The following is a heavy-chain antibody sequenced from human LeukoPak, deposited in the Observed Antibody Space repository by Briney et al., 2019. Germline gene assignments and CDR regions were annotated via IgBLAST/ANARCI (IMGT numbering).Heavy chain of an antibody. CDR2: IYTSGST. Sequence: PSQTLSLTCTVSGGSISSGSYYWSWIRQPAGKGLEWIGRIYTSGSTNYNPSLNSRVTISVDASKSQFSLKLSSVTAADTAVYYCARGVSTVNFDYWGQGTLVTVSS. V-gene: IGHV4-61*02. D-gene: IGHD4-11*01. CDR1: GGSISSGSYY. J-gene: IGHJ4*02. CDR3: ARGVSTVNFDY.